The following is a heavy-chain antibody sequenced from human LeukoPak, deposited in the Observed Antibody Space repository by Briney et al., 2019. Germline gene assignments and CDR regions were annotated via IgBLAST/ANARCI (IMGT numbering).Heavy chain of an antibody. Sequence: GASVKVSCKASGGTFNSHVISWVRQAPGQGLEWMGGIIPVFGTANYAERFQGRVTITTDESTTTAYTEMSGLRSEDTAVYYCARGDYYGSESYWHTKWFDPWGQGTLVTVSS. CDR3: ARGDYYGSESYWHTKWFDP. J-gene: IGHJ5*02. V-gene: IGHV1-69*05. CDR2: IIPVFGTA. D-gene: IGHD3-10*01. CDR1: GGTFNSHV.